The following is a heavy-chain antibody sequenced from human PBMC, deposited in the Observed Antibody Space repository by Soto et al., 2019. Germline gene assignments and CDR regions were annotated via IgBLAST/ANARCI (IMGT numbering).Heavy chain of an antibody. CDR3: ARERGYSYGSDYGMDV. CDR2: IYYSGST. D-gene: IGHD5-18*01. CDR1: GGSISSCY. V-gene: IGHV4-59*01. Sequence: SETLSLTCTVSGGSISSCYWSWIRQPPGKGLEWIGYIYYSGSTNYNPSLKSRVTISVDTSKNQFSLKLSSVTAADTAVYYCARERGYSYGSDYGMDVWGQGTRSPS. J-gene: IGHJ6*02.